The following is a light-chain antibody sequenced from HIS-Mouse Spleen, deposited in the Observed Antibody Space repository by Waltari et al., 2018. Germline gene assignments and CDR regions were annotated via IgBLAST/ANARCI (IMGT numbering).Light chain of an antibody. CDR1: SSDVGSYNV. CDR3: CSYAGSYV. CDR2: EGS. Sequence: QSALTQPPSVPGSPGQSITIPCTGTSSDVGSYNVVSCYQQHPGKAPKLMIYEGSKRPSGVSNRFSGSKSGNTASLTISGLQAEDEADYYCCSYAGSYVFGTGTKVTVL. V-gene: IGLV2-23*01. J-gene: IGLJ1*01.